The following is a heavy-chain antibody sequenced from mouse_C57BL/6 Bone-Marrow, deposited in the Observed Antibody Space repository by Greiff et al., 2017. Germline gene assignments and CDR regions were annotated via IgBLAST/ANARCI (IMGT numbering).Heavy chain of an antibody. CDR3: ARRLPDGSSYVGAMDY. J-gene: IGHJ4*01. CDR1: GYTFTSYT. Sequence: VQLQQSGAELARPGASVKMSCKASGYTFTSYTMHWVKQRPGQGLEWIGYINPSSGYTKYNQKFKDKATLTADKSSSTAYMQLSSLTSEDSAVYYCARRLPDGSSYVGAMDYWGQGTSVTVSA. CDR2: INPSSGYT. D-gene: IGHD1-1*01. V-gene: IGHV1-4*01.